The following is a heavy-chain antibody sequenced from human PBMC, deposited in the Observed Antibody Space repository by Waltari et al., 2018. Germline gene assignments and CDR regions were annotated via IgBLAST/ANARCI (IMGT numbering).Heavy chain of an antibody. CDR1: GGTFSSYA. Sequence: QVQLVQSGAEVKKPGSSVKVSCKASGGTFSSYAISWVRQAPGQGLEWLGRVSPISGTENNAQKFHGRVTSTADTSTSTAYMGLSSLRSEDTAVYYCARGDIHKLERAGSFDYWGQGTLVTVSS. CDR2: VSPISGTE. CDR3: ARGDIHKLERAGSFDY. V-gene: IGHV1-69*13. J-gene: IGHJ4*02. D-gene: IGHD1-1*01.